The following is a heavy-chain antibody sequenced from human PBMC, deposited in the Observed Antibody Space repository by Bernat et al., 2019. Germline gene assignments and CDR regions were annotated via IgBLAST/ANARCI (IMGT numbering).Heavy chain of an antibody. V-gene: IGHV4-61*01. J-gene: IGHJ2*01. CDR3: ARAAAYEFDL. CDR2: IYYSWST. Sequence: QVQLQESGPGLVKPSETLSLTCTVSGGSVSSGSYYWSWIRQPPGKGLEWIGYIYYSWSTNYNPSLKSRVTISVDTSKNQFSLKLSSVTAADTAVYYCARAAAYEFDLWGRGTLVTVSS. CDR1: GGSVSSGSYY. D-gene: IGHD3-3*01.